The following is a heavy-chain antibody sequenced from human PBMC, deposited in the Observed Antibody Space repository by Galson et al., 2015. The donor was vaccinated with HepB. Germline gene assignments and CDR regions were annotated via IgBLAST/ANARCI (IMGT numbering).Heavy chain of an antibody. CDR3: TSFTIFGVVILSPFFDY. D-gene: IGHD3-3*01. CDR2: IRSKAYGGTT. J-gene: IGHJ4*02. Sequence: SLRLSCAASGFTFGDYAMSWFRQAPGKGLEWVGFIRSKAYGGTTEYAASVKGRFTISRDDSKSIAYLQMNSLKTEDTAVYYCTSFTIFGVVILSPFFDYWGQGTLVTVSS. CDR1: GFTFGDYA. V-gene: IGHV3-49*03.